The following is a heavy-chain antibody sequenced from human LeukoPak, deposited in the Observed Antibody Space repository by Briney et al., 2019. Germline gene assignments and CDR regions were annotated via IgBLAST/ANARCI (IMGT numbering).Heavy chain of an antibody. Sequence: GGSLRLSCAGSRLTYSSYSVNWVRQAPGKGLEWISHIWSSGTGIWYADSVTGRFTIYRDSAKKSLYLQMNSLRVEDTAVYYCVSDRDWGFDYWGQGTLVTVSS. CDR1: RLTYSSYS. D-gene: IGHD7-27*01. J-gene: IGHJ4*02. CDR2: IWSSGTGI. CDR3: VSDRDWGFDY. V-gene: IGHV3-48*01.